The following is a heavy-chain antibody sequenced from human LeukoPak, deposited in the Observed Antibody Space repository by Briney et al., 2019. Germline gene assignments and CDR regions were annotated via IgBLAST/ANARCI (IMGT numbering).Heavy chain of an antibody. CDR2: IIPIFGTA. J-gene: IGHJ4*02. CDR3: ARGPNPPDLFDY. V-gene: IGHV1-69*05. Sequence: ASVKVSCKASGGTLSSYAISWVRQAPGQGLVWMGGIIPIFGTANYAQKFQGRVTITTDESTSTAYMELSSLGSEDTAVYYCARGPNPPDLFDYWGQGTLVTVSS. CDR1: GGTLSSYA.